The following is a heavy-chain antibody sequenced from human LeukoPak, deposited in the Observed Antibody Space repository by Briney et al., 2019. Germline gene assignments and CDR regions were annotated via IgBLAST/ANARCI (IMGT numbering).Heavy chain of an antibody. CDR2: ISYDGSNK. CDR3: ARDRGEYSYGYYYYGMDV. Sequence: GSLRLSCAASGFTFSSYAMHWVRQAPGKGLEWVAVISYDGSNKYYADSVKGRFTISRDNSKNTLYLQMNSLRAEDTAVYYCARDRGEYSYGYYYYGMDVWGQGTTVTVSS. D-gene: IGHD5-18*01. CDR1: GFTFSSYA. V-gene: IGHV3-30-3*01. J-gene: IGHJ6*02.